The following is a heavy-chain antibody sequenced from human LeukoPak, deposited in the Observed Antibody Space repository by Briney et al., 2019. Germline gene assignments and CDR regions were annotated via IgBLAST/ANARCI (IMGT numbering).Heavy chain of an antibody. CDR3: VKDRWVDH. CDR1: GFTFSSYW. V-gene: IGHV3-74*01. Sequence: GGSLRLSCAASGFTFSSYWMHWVRQAPGKGQVWVSRINSDGSSTSYADSVKGRFTISRDNAKNTLYLQMSSLRPEDTAVYYCVKDRWVDHWGQGTLVTVSS. D-gene: IGHD6-13*01. CDR2: INSDGSST. J-gene: IGHJ4*02.